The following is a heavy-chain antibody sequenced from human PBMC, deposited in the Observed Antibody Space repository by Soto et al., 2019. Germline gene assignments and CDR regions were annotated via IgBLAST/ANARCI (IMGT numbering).Heavy chain of an antibody. CDR1: GFTFSSYA. J-gene: IGHJ6*02. D-gene: IGHD4-4*01. CDR3: ARDQGTVTNYYGMDV. V-gene: IGHV3-30-3*01. Sequence: QVQLVESGGGVVQPGRSLRLSCAASGFTFSSYAMHWVRKAPGKGLEWVAVISYDGSNKYYADSVKGRFTISRDNSKNTLYLQMNSLRAEDTAVYYCARDQGTVTNYYGMDVWGQGTTVTVSS. CDR2: ISYDGSNK.